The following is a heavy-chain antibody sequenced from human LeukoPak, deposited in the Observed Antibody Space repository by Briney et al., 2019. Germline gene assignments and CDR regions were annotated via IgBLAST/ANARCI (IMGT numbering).Heavy chain of an antibody. V-gene: IGHV3-23*01. J-gene: IGHJ4*02. CDR1: TLISSGYA. D-gene: IGHD3-3*01. CDR3: AKSREYHDVLSAFDS. Sequence: GGSLRLSCAASTLISSGYAMMWVRQAPGKGLEWVSTIGGSGPRTYYTDSVRGRFTISRDTSDNTLFLQMNSLRADDTAVYYCAKSREYHDVLSAFDSWGQGTLVTVSS. CDR2: IGGSGPRT.